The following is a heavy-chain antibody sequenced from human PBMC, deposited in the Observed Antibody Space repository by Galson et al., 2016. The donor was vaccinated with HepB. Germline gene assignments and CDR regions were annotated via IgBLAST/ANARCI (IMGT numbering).Heavy chain of an antibody. J-gene: IGHJ6*02. V-gene: IGHV3-23*01. CDR3: AKERRSAVAGHYFYSGMDV. CDR1: GFTYSDYG. CDR2: ISGSGGRT. Sequence: SLRLSCAASGFTYSDYGMNWVRQAPGKGLEWVSLISGSGGRTYYADSVKGRFTISRDNSKNTLYLQMNSLRGEDTAVYYCAKERRSAVAGHYFYSGMDVWGPGTTVAVSS. D-gene: IGHD6-19*01.